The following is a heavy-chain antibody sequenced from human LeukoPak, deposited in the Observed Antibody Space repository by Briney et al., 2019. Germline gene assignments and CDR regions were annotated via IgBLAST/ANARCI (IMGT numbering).Heavy chain of an antibody. CDR3: ARWGSESSDGSTGYYPDY. J-gene: IGHJ4*02. V-gene: IGHV4-31*03. CDR2: IHYSGSA. Sequence: SQTLSLTCTVSGGTISSGDYYWSWIRQHPGKGLEWIGYIHYSGSAYYNPSLRSRVTISGDTSKNQFSLDLSSVTAADTAVYYCARWGSESSDGSTGYYPDYWGQGTLVTVSS. D-gene: IGHD3-22*01. CDR1: GGTISSGDYY.